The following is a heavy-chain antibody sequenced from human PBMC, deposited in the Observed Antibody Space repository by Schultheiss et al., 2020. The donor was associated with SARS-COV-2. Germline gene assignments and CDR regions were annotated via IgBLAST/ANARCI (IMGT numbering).Heavy chain of an antibody. V-gene: IGHV3-30*04. CDR3: ARDGEATGYYFDY. J-gene: IGHJ4*02. CDR1: GFTLRSYA. Sequence: GGSLRLSCAASGFTLRSYAMHWVRQAPGKGLEWVAVIWYDGSNKYYADSVKGRFTISRDNSKNTLYLQMNSLRAEDTAVYYCARDGEATGYYFDYWGQGTLVTVSS. CDR2: IWYDGSNK. D-gene: IGHD5-12*01.